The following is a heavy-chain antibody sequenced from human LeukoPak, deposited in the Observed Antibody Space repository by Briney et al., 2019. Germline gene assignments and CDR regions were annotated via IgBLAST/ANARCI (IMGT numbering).Heavy chain of an antibody. J-gene: IGHJ6*03. CDR1: GYTFTSYG. CDR3: ARVLDCDSTSCHGSFYYYMDV. Sequence: GASVKVSCKATGYTFTSYGISWVRQAPGLGLEWMGWISAYNGKTKYAQNLQGRVSVTTDTSTSTAYIELWSLTSDDTAVYYCARVLDCDSTSCHGSFYYYMDVWGKGTTVTVS. CDR2: ISAYNGKT. V-gene: IGHV1-18*01. D-gene: IGHD2-2*01.